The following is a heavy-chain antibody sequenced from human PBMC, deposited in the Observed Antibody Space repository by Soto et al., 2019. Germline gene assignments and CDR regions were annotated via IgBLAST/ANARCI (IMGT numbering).Heavy chain of an antibody. Sequence: GGSLRLSCAASGFTVSSNYMSWVRQAPGKGLEWVSVIYSGGSTYYADSVKGRFTISRHNSKNTLYLQMNSLRAEDTAVYYCARERIAARNYYYYMDVWGKGTTVTVSS. D-gene: IGHD6-6*01. CDR1: GFTVSSNY. J-gene: IGHJ6*03. V-gene: IGHV3-53*04. CDR3: ARERIAARNYYYYMDV. CDR2: IYSGGST.